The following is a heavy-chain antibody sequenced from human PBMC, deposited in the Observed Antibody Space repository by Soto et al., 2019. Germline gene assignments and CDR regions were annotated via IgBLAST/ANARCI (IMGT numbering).Heavy chain of an antibody. J-gene: IGHJ4*02. CDR1: GFTFSTYA. Sequence: EMELLEFGGGLVQPEGSLRLSCAASGFTFSTYAMGWVRQAPGKGLEWVSVVSSGGGTHYADSVKGRFTVSRDNSKNTLSLQMNSLRADDTAVYYCAKRRGAGGHFDYWGQGALVTVSS. V-gene: IGHV3-23*01. CDR2: VSSGGGT. D-gene: IGHD2-15*01. CDR3: AKRRGAGGHFDY.